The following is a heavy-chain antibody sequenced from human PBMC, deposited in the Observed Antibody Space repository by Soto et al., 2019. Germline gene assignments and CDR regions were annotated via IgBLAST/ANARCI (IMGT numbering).Heavy chain of an antibody. Sequence: GGSLRLSCAASGFTFSSYGMHWVRQAPGKGLEWVAVIWYDGSNKYYADSVKGRFTISRDNSKNTLYLQMNSLRAEDTAVYYCARGGGYHEYYFDYWGQGTLVTVSS. CDR3: ARGGGYHEYYFDY. J-gene: IGHJ4*02. CDR2: IWYDGSNK. V-gene: IGHV3-33*01. CDR1: GFTFSSYG. D-gene: IGHD3-22*01.